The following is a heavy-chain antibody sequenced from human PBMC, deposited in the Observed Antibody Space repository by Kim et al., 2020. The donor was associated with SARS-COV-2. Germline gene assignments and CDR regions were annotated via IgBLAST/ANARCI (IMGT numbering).Heavy chain of an antibody. J-gene: IGHJ4*02. CDR3: ARINDVVGIPTHHPYYFDY. CDR1: GFTFSDYY. Sequence: GGSLRLSCAVSGFTFSDYYMTWIRQAPGKGLEWIAYITSTGSVTDYADSVRGRFTVSRDNAENSLFLQLDSLRAADTAVYYCARINDVVGIPTHHPYYFDYWGQGALVTVSS. CDR2: ITSTGSVT. V-gene: IGHV3-11*01. D-gene: IGHD2-2*01.